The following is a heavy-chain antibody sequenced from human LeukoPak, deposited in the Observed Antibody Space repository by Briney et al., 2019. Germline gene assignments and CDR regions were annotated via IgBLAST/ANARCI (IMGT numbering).Heavy chain of an antibody. V-gene: IGHV3-48*02. CDR1: GFSFSTSA. Sequence: GGSLRLSCAASGFSFSTSAMSWVRQAPGKGLEWISYISGGSSTLSYADSVKGRFTISRDNAKNSLYLQMNSLRDEDTAVYYCARGPRLTGGYYFDYWGQGTLVTVSS. CDR2: ISGGSSTL. D-gene: IGHD7-27*01. CDR3: ARGPRLTGGYYFDY. J-gene: IGHJ4*02.